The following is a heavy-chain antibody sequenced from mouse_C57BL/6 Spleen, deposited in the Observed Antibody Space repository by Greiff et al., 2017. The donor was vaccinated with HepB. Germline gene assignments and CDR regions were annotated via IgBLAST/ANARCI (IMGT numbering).Heavy chain of an antibody. CDR2: INPSTGGT. CDR3: ARAGITTVGYAMDY. D-gene: IGHD1-1*01. V-gene: IGHV1-42*01. Sequence: EVQLQQSGPELVKPGASVKISCKASGYSFTGYYMNWVKQSPEKSLEWIGEINPSTGGTTYNQKFKAKATLTVDKSSSTAYMQLKSLTSEDSAVYYCARAGITTVGYAMDYWGQGTSVTVSS. J-gene: IGHJ4*01. CDR1: GYSFTGYY.